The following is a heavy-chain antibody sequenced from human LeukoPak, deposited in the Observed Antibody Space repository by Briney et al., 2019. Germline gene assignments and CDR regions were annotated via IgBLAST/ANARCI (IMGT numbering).Heavy chain of an antibody. V-gene: IGHV1-8*03. CDR1: GYTFTSYD. CDR2: MNPNSGNT. Sequence: ASVKVSCKASGYTFTSYDINWVRQATGQGLEWMGWMNPNSGNTGYALKFQGRVTITRNTSISTAYMELSSLRSEDTAVYYCARRYCSSTSCYYYYMDVWGKGTTVTVSS. CDR3: ARRYCSSTSCYYYYMDV. J-gene: IGHJ6*03. D-gene: IGHD2-2*01.